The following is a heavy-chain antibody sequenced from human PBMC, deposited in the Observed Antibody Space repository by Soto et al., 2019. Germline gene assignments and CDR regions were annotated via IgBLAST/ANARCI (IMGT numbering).Heavy chain of an antibody. CDR3: ARRYPTGYSSSWYFDY. CDR1: GYSFTSYW. CDR2: IYPGDSDT. Sequence: GESLKISCKGSGYSFTSYWIGWVRQMPGKGLEWMGIIYPGDSDTRYSPSFQGQVTISADKSISTAYLQWSSLKASDTAMYYCARRYPTGYSSSWYFDYWGQGTLVTVSS. D-gene: IGHD6-13*01. J-gene: IGHJ4*02. V-gene: IGHV5-51*01.